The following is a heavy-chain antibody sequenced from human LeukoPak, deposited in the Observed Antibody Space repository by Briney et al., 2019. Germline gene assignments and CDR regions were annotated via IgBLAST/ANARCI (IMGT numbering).Heavy chain of an antibody. V-gene: IGHV1-2*02. CDR3: ARGEGISITIFGVVLDY. Sequence: GASVKVSCKASGYAFTGYYMHWVRQAPGQGLEWMGWINPNSGGTNYAQKFQGGVTMTRDTSISTAYMELSRLRSDDTAVYYCARGEGISITIFGVVLDYWGQGTLVTVSS. CDR2: INPNSGGT. J-gene: IGHJ4*02. CDR1: GYAFTGYY. D-gene: IGHD3-3*01.